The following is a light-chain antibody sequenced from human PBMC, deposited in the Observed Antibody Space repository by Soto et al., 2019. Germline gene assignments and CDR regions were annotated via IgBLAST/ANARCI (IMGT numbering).Light chain of an antibody. CDR3: QSFDSSLSGYV. J-gene: IGLJ1*01. CDR2: GFF. V-gene: IGLV1-40*01. CDR1: TSNLGSGYD. Sequence: QSVLTQPPSVSGAPGQRVTISCAGSTSNLGSGYDVHWYQHLPGPAPKLLIYGFFNRPSGIPDRFSGSRSGTSASLVITGLQAEDEADYYCQSFDSSLSGYVFGTGTKLTVL.